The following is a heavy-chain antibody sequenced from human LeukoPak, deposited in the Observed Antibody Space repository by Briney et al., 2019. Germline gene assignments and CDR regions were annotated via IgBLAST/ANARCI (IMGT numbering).Heavy chain of an antibody. V-gene: IGHV4-4*07. J-gene: IGHJ4*02. CDR3: ASVWSGSYGAYFDY. D-gene: IGHD1-26*01. CDR2: IYTSEIT. Sequence: SETLSLTCTVSGGSISSYYWSWIRQPAGKGLEWIGRIYTSEITNYNPSLKSRVTMSVDTSKNQFSLRLSSVTAADTAVYYCASVWSGSYGAYFDYWGQGTLVTVSS. CDR1: GGSISSYY.